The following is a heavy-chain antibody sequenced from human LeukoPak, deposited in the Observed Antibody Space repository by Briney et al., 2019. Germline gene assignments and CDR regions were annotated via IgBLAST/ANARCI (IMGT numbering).Heavy chain of an antibody. J-gene: IGHJ4*02. V-gene: IGHV1-18*01. D-gene: IGHD3-16*02. CDR2: ISAYNGNT. CDR3: ARDYDYVWGSYRPLIDY. CDR1: GYTFTSYG. Sequence: ASVKVSCKASGYTFTSYGISWARQAPGQGLEWMGWISAYNGNTNYAQKLQGRVTMTTDTSTSTAYMELRSLRSDDTAVYYCARDYDYVWGSYRPLIDYWGQGTLVTVSS.